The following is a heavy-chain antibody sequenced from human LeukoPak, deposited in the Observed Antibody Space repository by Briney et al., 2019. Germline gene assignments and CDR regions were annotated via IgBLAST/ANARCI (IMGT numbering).Heavy chain of an antibody. Sequence: PGGSLRLSCSASGFTFQTYAMHWVRQAPGKGREYVSAINSYGDGTFYSASVRGRLTISRDNSNNMLFLQMSSLRADDTAVYYCVKARGVARGTMALDIWGQGTMVTVS. CDR1: GFTFQTYA. J-gene: IGHJ3*02. V-gene: IGHV3-64D*09. CDR2: INSYGDGT. D-gene: IGHD1-1*01. CDR3: VKARGVARGTMALDI.